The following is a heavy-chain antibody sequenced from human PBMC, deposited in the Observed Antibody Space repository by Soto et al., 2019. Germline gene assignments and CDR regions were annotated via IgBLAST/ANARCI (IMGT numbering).Heavy chain of an antibody. D-gene: IGHD2-15*01. Sequence: GGSLRLSCAASGFTFSGSATHWVRQASGKGLEWVGRIRSKANSYATAYAASVKGRFTISRDDSKNTAYLQMNSLKTEDTAVYYCTRQGGTHCSGGSCSDDYWGQGTLVTVSS. CDR3: TRQGGTHCSGGSCSDDY. CDR2: IRSKANSYAT. J-gene: IGHJ4*02. V-gene: IGHV3-73*01. CDR1: GFTFSGSA.